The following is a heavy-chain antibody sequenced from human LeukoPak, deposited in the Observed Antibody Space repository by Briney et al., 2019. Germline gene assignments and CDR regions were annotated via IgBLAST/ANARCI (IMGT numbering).Heavy chain of an antibody. Sequence: PGGSLRPSCSASGFTFSNYTMHWVRQAPGKGLEYVSSISSNGGSTYSADSVKGRFTISRDNSKNTLYLQMSSLRAEDTAVYYCAKDTGYSGYDPFAMRWFDPWGQGTLVTVSS. V-gene: IGHV3-64D*09. CDR2: ISSNGGST. J-gene: IGHJ5*02. CDR1: GFTFSNYT. CDR3: AKDTGYSGYDPFAMRWFDP. D-gene: IGHD5-12*01.